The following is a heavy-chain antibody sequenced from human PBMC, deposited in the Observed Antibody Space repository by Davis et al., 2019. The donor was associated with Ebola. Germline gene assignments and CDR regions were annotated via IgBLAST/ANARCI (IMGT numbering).Heavy chain of an antibody. Sequence: ASVKVSCKCKVSGYTLAELSMHWVRQAPGQGLEWMGWINPHNGNTNYAQSVQGRVTMTTDTSTSTAYMEVGSLRSDDTAVYYCARAQFPTTSDHWGQGTLVTVSS. CDR1: GYTLAELS. V-gene: IGHV1-18*01. CDR2: INPHNGNT. CDR3: ARAQFPTTSDH. J-gene: IGHJ4*02. D-gene: IGHD1-1*01.